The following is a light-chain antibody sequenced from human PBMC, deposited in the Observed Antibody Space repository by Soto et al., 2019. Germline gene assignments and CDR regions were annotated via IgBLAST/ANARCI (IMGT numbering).Light chain of an antibody. CDR3: QKYKSAPFT. CDR1: QGISNY. J-gene: IGKJ3*01. CDR2: VAS. V-gene: IGKV1-27*01. Sequence: DIQMTQSPPSLSASVGDRVTITCRASQGISNYLAWYQQKPGKVPKLLIYVASTLQSGVPSRFSGSGSGTDFTLTITSLQPEDVATYYCQKYKSAPFTFGPGTKVDIK.